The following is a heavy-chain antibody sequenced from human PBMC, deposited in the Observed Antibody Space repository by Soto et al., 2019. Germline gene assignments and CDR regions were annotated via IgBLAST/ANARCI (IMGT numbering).Heavy chain of an antibody. CDR3: AKDLKGGSGYWYYYYGMDV. Sequence: GGSLRLSCAASGFTFSSYAMSWVRQAPGKGLEWVSAISGSGGSTYYADSVKGRFTISRDNSKNTLYLQMNSLRAEDTAVYYCAKDLKGGSGYWYYYYGMDVWGQGTTVTVS. J-gene: IGHJ6*02. CDR2: ISGSGGST. D-gene: IGHD3-22*01. CDR1: GFTFSSYA. V-gene: IGHV3-23*01.